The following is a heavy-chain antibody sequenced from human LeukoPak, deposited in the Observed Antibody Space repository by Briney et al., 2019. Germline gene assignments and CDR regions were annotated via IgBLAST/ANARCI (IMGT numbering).Heavy chain of an antibody. CDR3: ARGGRSLVAAQFDL. Sequence: PGRSLRLSCAASGFTFSSYSMNWVRQAPGKGLEWVSSISSSSSYIYYADSVKGRFTISRDNAKNSLYLQMNSLRAEDTAVYYRARGGRSLVAAQFDLWGRGTLVTVSS. CDR1: GFTFSSYS. D-gene: IGHD2-15*01. J-gene: IGHJ2*01. V-gene: IGHV3-21*01. CDR2: ISSSSSYI.